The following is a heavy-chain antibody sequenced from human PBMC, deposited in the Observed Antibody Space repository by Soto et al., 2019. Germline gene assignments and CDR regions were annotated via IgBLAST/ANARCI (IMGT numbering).Heavy chain of an antibody. J-gene: IGHJ4*02. CDR1: GFTFSSYA. D-gene: IGHD5-18*01. CDR2: ISGSGGST. V-gene: IGHV3-23*01. Sequence: GGSLRLSCAASGFTFSSYARSWVRQAPGKGLEWVSAISGSGGSTYCADSVKGRFTISRDNSKNTLYLQMNSLRAEDTAVYYCAKDPLEIQLWPKYYFDYWGQGTLVTVSS. CDR3: AKDPLEIQLWPKYYFDY.